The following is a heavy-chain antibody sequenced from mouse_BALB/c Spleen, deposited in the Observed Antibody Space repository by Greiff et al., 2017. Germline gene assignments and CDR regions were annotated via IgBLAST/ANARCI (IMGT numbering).Heavy chain of an antibody. CDR2: ISSGGSYT. Sequence: VQLKESGGGLVKPGGSLKLSCAASGFTFSSYAMSWVRQSPEKRLEWVAEISSGGSYTYYPDTVTGRFTISRDNAKNTLYLEMSSLRSEDTAMYYCAGYYDYDGFAYWGQGTLVTVSA. CDR1: GFTFSSYA. D-gene: IGHD2-4*01. J-gene: IGHJ3*01. V-gene: IGHV5-9-4*01. CDR3: AGYYDYDGFAY.